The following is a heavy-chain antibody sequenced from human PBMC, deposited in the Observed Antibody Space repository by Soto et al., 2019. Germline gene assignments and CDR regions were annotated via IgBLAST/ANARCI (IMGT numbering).Heavy chain of an antibody. CDR2: IYYSGST. Sequence: PSETLSLTCTVSGGSISSYYWSWIRQPPGKGLEWIGYIYYSGSTNYNPSLKSRVTISVDTSKNQFSLKLSSVTAADTAVYYCARTYGDYAFWFDPWGQGTLVTSPQ. J-gene: IGHJ5*02. CDR1: GGSISSYY. D-gene: IGHD4-17*01. V-gene: IGHV4-59*01. CDR3: ARTYGDYAFWFDP.